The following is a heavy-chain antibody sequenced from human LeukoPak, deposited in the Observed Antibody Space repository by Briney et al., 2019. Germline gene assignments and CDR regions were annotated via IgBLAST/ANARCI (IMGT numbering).Heavy chain of an antibody. J-gene: IGHJ6*03. V-gene: IGHV3-15*01. CDR1: GFTFSNAW. CDR3: ARVPSWKGYMDV. Sequence: GGSLRLSCAASGFTFSNAWMSWVRQAPGKGLEWVGRIKSKTDGGTTDYAAPVKGRFTISRDDSKNTLYLQMSSLRAEDTAVYYCARVPSWKGYMDVWGKGTTVTVSS. CDR2: IKSKTDGGTT. D-gene: IGHD1-1*01.